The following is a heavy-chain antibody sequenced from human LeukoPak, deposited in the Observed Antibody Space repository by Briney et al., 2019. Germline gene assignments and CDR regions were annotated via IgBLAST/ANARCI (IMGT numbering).Heavy chain of an antibody. Sequence: GASVKVSCKASGYTFTDNHMYWIRQAPGQGPECMGWINPNSGGTNYAQKFQGRITMTRDTSISTAYMELSRLTSDDTAIYFCARELGRNAFDTWGQGTVVTVSP. CDR1: GYTFTDNH. CDR2: INPNSGGT. CDR3: ARELGRNAFDT. J-gene: IGHJ3*02. D-gene: IGHD7-27*01. V-gene: IGHV1-2*02.